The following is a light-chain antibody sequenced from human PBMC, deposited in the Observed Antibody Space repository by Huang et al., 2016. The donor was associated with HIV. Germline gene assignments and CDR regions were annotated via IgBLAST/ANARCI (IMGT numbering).Light chain of an antibody. V-gene: IGKV4-1*01. Sequence: DIIMTQSPDSLAVSLGERATLNCRSSQSVYSSSTSKVYMAWFQQKPGQPPRLLLCWASIREAGVPDRFSGSGSGTHFTRTIANLEAEDAAIYYCQQYYSSPQTFGQGTRVEVK. J-gene: IGKJ1*01. CDR3: QQYYSSPQT. CDR1: QSVYSSSTSKVY. CDR2: WAS.